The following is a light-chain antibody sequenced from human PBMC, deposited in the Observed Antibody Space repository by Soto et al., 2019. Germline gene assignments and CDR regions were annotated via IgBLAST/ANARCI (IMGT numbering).Light chain of an antibody. CDR2: PAS. V-gene: IGKV1-39*01. Sequence: NITQAPSSLPASVGDRVTIPXRASPTVCDYFNWYQQRPVKAPTLXXRPASTLQSGVQSRFSGSGSRTDFTLNISSLQTADFATYYCQQSYTLRRRFGQGTKL. J-gene: IGKJ1*01. CDR1: PTVCDY. CDR3: QQSYTLRRR.